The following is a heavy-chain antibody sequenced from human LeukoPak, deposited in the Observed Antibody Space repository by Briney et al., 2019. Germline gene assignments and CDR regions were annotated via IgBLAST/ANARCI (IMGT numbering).Heavy chain of an antibody. D-gene: IGHD3-10*01. V-gene: IGHV3-66*02. CDR1: GFTFSSNY. J-gene: IGHJ4*02. CDR3: ARQARQGVIKIDY. CDR2: IYSGGST. Sequence: GGSLRLSCAASGFTFSSNYMSWVRQAPGKGLEWVSVIYSGGSTYYADSVKGRFTISRDNSKNTLYLQMNSLRAEDTAVYYCARQARQGVIKIDYWGQGTLVTVSS.